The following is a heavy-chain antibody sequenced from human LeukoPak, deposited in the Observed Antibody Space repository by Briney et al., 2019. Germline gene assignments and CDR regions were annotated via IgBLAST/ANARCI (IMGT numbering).Heavy chain of an antibody. J-gene: IGHJ4*02. CDR2: INHSGST. D-gene: IGHD3-10*01. V-gene: IGHV4-34*01. CDR1: GGSFSGYY. Sequence: SETLSLTCAVYGGSFSGYYWSWIRQPPGKGLEWIGEINHSGSTNYNPSLKSRVTISVDTSKNQFSLKLSSVTAADTAVYYCARAKYYGSGSYYTHYFDYWGQGTLVTVSS. CDR3: ARAKYYGSGSYYTHYFDY.